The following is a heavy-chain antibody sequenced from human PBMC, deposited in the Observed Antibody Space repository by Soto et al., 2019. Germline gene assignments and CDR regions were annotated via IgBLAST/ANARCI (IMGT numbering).Heavy chain of an antibody. J-gene: IGHJ4*02. CDR2: IYYSGST. CDR3: ARAFHIAAAGVDY. V-gene: IGHV4-31*03. Sequence: PSETLSLTCTVSGGSISSGGYYWSWIRQHPGKGLEWIGYIYYSGSTYYNPSLKSRVTISVDTSKNQFSLKLSSVTAADTAVYYGARAFHIAAAGVDYWGQGTLVTVSS. CDR1: GGSISSGGYY. D-gene: IGHD6-13*01.